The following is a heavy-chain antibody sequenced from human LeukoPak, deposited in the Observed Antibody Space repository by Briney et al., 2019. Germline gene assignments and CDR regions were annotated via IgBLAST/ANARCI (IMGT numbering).Heavy chain of an antibody. J-gene: IGHJ4*02. CDR1: GETFSGYY. Sequence: SETLSLTCAVYGETFSGYYWSWIRQPPGKGLEWIGEITHSGSTNSNPSLKSRVAMSVDTSKNQFSLKLNSVTAADTAVYYCASQYCSNTSCYTFLDYWGQGALVTVSS. V-gene: IGHV4-34*01. CDR3: ASQYCSNTSCYTFLDY. CDR2: ITHSGST. D-gene: IGHD2-2*02.